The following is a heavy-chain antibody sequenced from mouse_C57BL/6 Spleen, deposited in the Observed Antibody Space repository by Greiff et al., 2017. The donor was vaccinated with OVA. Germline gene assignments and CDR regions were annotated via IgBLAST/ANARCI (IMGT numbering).Heavy chain of an antibody. CDR1: GFTFSNYW. CDR3: TSPYDYDGDYYAMDY. J-gene: IGHJ4*01. D-gene: IGHD2-4*01. Sequence: EVKLQESGGGLVQPGGSMKLSCVASGFTFSNYWMNWVRQSPEKGLEWVAQIRLKSDTYATHSAESVKGRFTISRDDSKNSVYLQMNNLRAADTGIYYCTSPYDYDGDYYAMDYWGQGTSVTVSS. CDR2: IRLKSDTYAT. V-gene: IGHV6-3*01.